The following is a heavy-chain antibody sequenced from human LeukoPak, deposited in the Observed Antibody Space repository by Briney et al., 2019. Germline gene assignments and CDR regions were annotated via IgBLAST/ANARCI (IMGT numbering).Heavy chain of an antibody. CDR3: ARGNVDIVATIGY. J-gene: IGHJ4*02. Sequence: VASVKVSCKASGYTFTGYFMRWVRQAPGQGLEWMGWINPNSGDTNYAQKFQGRVTMTRDTSISTAYMELSRLRSDDTAVYYCARGNVDIVATIGYWGQGTLVTVSS. CDR2: INPNSGDT. V-gene: IGHV1-2*02. CDR1: GYTFTGYF. D-gene: IGHD5-12*01.